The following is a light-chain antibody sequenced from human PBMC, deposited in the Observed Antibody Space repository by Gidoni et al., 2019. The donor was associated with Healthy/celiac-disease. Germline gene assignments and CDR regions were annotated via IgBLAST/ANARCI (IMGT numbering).Light chain of an antibody. CDR1: QSVLYSDNNKNY. Sequence: DIVMTQSPDSLTVSLGERATINCKSSQSVLYSDNNKNYLAWYKQKPGQPPKLPIYWASTRESGVPDRFSGSGSGTDFTLTSSSLQAEDVAVYYCQQYYSTPITFGQGTRLEIK. V-gene: IGKV4-1*01. CDR2: WAS. J-gene: IGKJ5*01. CDR3: QQYYSTPIT.